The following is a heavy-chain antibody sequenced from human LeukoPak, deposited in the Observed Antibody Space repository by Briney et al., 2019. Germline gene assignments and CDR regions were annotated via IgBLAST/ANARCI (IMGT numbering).Heavy chain of an antibody. V-gene: IGHV1-2*02. CDR3: ARVPMIVVVRAYYFDY. J-gene: IGHJ4*02. CDR1: GYTFTVYY. D-gene: IGHD3-22*01. Sequence: ASVTVSFKASGYTFTVYYMHWVRQAPGQGLEWMGWINPNSGGTNYAQKFQGRVTMTRDTSISTAYMELSRLRSDDTAVYYCARVPMIVVVRAYYFDYWGQGTLVTVSS. CDR2: INPNSGGT.